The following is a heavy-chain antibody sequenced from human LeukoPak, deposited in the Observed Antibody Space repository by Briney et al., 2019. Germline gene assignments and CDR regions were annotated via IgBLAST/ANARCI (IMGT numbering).Heavy chain of an antibody. J-gene: IGHJ4*02. D-gene: IGHD1-7*01. Sequence: GGSLGLASAASGFSFSHYAFHWVRQAPGKGLEWVAIIWSDRTYEGYADSVKGRFTVSRDNSKKTLFLQMSSLRREDAAIYYCERDFRLGTTRLDHWGQGTLVAVSS. CDR3: ERDFRLGTTRLDH. V-gene: IGHV3-33*01. CDR1: GFSFSHYA. CDR2: IWSDRTYE.